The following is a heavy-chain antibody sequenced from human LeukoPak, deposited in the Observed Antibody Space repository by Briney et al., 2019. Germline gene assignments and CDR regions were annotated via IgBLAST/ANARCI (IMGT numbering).Heavy chain of an antibody. D-gene: IGHD3-22*01. V-gene: IGHV4-59*01. Sequence: SETLSLTCTVSGGSISSYYWSWIRQPPGKGLEWIENVYYSGSTNYNPSLKSRVTISIDTSKNQFSLKLSSVTAAGTAVYYCAREFEPYYHNSGYPYFDYWGQGTLVTVSS. CDR1: GGSISSYY. J-gene: IGHJ4*02. CDR2: VYYSGST. CDR3: AREFEPYYHNSGYPYFDY.